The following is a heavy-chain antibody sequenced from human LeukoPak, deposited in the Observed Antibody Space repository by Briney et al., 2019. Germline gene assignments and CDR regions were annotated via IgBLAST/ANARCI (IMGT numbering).Heavy chain of an antibody. CDR2: IHYSGAT. D-gene: IGHD1-1*01. CDR1: GGSISTYY. V-gene: IGHV4-59*01. Sequence: PSETLSLTCTVSGGSISTYYWSWNRQPPGKGLEWIGYIHYSGATSYNPSLNSRVTVSVDTSKNQLSLKLNSVTAADTAVYYCAREYSAFEIWGPGTMVTVSS. CDR3: AREYSAFEI. J-gene: IGHJ3*02.